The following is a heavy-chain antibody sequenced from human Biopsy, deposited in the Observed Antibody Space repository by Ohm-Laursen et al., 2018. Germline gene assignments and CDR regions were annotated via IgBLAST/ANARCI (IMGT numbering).Heavy chain of an antibody. CDR2: INHRGST. Sequence: WQTLSLTCAVYGGSFSGYYWSWIRQPPGKGPEWIGEINHRGSTNYNPSLKSRVTISVDTSKNQFSLKLRSVTAADTAVYYCARAVDYYDPYYYYGLDVWGQGTTVTVSS. CDR3: ARAVDYYDPYYYYGLDV. CDR1: GGSFSGYY. V-gene: IGHV4-34*01. D-gene: IGHD3-16*01. J-gene: IGHJ6*02.